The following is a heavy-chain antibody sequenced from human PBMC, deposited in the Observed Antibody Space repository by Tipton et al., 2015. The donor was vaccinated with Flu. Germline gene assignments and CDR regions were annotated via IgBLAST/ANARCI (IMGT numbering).Heavy chain of an antibody. CDR2: IKQDGSEK. D-gene: IGHD6-6*01. V-gene: IGHV3-7*01. Sequence: SLRLSCAASGFTLSSYWMSWVRQAPGKGLKWVANIKQDGSEKYYVDSVKGRFTISRDNAKNSLYLQMNSLRVEDTAVYYCARAVGGSSSYWGQGTLVTVSS. CDR1: GFTLSSYW. CDR3: ARAVGGSSSY. J-gene: IGHJ4*02.